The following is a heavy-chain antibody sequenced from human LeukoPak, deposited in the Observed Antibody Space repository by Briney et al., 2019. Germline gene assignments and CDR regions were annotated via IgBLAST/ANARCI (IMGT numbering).Heavy chain of an antibody. V-gene: IGHV3-66*01. Sequence: PGGSLRLSCAASGFTFSSYSMNWVRQAPGKGLEWVSVIYSGGSTYYADSVKGRFTISRDNSKNTLCLQMNSLRAEDTAVYYCAREEWLVHEVSSGMDVWGQGTTVTVSS. D-gene: IGHD6-19*01. J-gene: IGHJ6*02. CDR2: IYSGGST. CDR3: AREEWLVHEVSSGMDV. CDR1: GFTFSSYS.